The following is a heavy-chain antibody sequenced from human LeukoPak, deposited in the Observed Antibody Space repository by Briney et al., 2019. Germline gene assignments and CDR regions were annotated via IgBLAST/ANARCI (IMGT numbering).Heavy chain of an antibody. CDR1: GVSISSYY. Sequence: PSGTLSLTCTVSGVSISSYYWSWIRQPPGKGLEWIGYISYSGNTNSNPSLKSRVTISVDTSKNQFSLKLSSVTAADTAVYYCARGLDYFDSSGYVDYWGQGTLVTVSS. D-gene: IGHD3-22*01. J-gene: IGHJ4*02. CDR2: ISYSGNT. CDR3: ARGLDYFDSSGYVDY. V-gene: IGHV4-59*01.